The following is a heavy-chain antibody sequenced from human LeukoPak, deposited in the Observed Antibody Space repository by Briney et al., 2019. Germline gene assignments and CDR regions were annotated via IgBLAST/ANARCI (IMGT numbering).Heavy chain of an antibody. CDR2: VSYTGST. D-gene: IGHD5-24*01. V-gene: IGHV4-59*01. CDR1: GGSISNYY. CDR3: ARDRRDGYNYVGY. Sequence: SETLSLTCIVSGGSISNYYWSWLRQPPGKGLEWIAYVSYTGSTDYNPSLKSRVTISVDTSKNQFSLRLTSVTAADTAVYYCARDRRDGYNYVGYWGPGTLVTVSS. J-gene: IGHJ4*02.